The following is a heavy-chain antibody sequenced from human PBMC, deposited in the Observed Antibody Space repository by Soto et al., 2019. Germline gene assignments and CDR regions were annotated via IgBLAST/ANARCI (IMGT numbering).Heavy chain of an antibody. Sequence: GGSLRLSCAASGFTFSSYWMSWVRQAPGKGLEWVANIKQDGSEKYYVDSVKGRFTISRDNSKNTLYLQMNSLRAEDTAVCYCAKELEMATIGFGRIDYWGQGTLVTVSS. J-gene: IGHJ4*02. D-gene: IGHD5-12*01. CDR1: GFTFSSYW. CDR2: IKQDGSEK. V-gene: IGHV3-7*03. CDR3: AKELEMATIGFGRIDY.